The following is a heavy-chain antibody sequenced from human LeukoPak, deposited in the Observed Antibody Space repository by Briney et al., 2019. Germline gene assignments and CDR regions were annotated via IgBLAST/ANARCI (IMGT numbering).Heavy chain of an antibody. CDR3: ARVLNRRDSSGPPWY. Sequence: PGGSVSLSCALSGLPFSSYSMNWVRPPPGKGREWVSSISSSRSNTNYTDSVKGRFTISRDNAKNSLYLQMNSLRAEDTAVYYCARVLNRRDSSGPPWYWGQGALVTVSS. J-gene: IGHJ4*02. CDR1: GLPFSSYS. CDR2: ISSSRSNT. D-gene: IGHD3-22*01. V-gene: IGHV3-21*01.